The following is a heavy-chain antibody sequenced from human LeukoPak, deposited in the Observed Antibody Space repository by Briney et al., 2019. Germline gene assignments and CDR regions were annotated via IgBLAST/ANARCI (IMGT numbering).Heavy chain of an antibody. V-gene: IGHV3-30*18. CDR2: ISYDGSNK. CDR3: AKTLEPQQLVPPTFDY. Sequence: GRSLRLSCAASGFTFSSYGMRWVRQAPGKGLEWVAVISYDGSNKYYADSVKGRFTISRDNSKNTLYLQMNSLRAEDTAVYYCAKTLEPQQLVPPTFDYWGQGTLVTVSS. CDR1: GFTFSSYG. D-gene: IGHD6-13*01. J-gene: IGHJ4*02.